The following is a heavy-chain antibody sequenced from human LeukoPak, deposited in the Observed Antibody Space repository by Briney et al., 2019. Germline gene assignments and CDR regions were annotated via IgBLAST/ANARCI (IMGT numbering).Heavy chain of an antibody. D-gene: IGHD3-10*01. J-gene: IGHJ5*01. CDR1: GTSMSRHY. CDR2: ISTTGST. Sequence: PSETLSLTCTVSGTSMSRHYWSWLRQSAGLGLEWLGYISTTGSTTYNPSLEGRVTMSEDTSQNQLSLTLSSVTAADTAVYFCARHDGLWVGDLGGWFDFWGQGIQVTVSS. CDR3: ARHDGLWVGDLGGWFDF. V-gene: IGHV4-4*09.